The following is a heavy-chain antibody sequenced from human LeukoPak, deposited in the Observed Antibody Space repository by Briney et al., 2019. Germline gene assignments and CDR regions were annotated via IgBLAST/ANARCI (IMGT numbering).Heavy chain of an antibody. J-gene: IGHJ4*02. CDR2: ITYDGSNK. V-gene: IGHV3-30-3*01. Sequence: GGSLRLSCAASGFTFSSNAMHWVRQAPGKGLEWVAVITYDGSNKYFADSVKGRFTISRDNSKNTLYLQMNSLRAEDTAVYYCARGLLGAPTSYFDYWGQGTLVTVSS. CDR3: ARGLLGAPTSYFDY. D-gene: IGHD1-26*01. CDR1: GFTFSSNA.